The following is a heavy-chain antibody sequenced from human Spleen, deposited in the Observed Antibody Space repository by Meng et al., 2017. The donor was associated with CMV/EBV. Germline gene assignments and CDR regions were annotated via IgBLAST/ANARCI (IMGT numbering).Heavy chain of an antibody. Sequence: VELVEAGGGLVQPGGSLRLSCAASGFTFSSYAMHWVRQAPGKGLEWVAVISYDGSNKYYADSVKGRFTISRDNSKNTLYLQMNSLRAEDTAVYYCARDSVFFDYWGQGTLVTVSS. CDR3: ARDSVFFDY. CDR2: ISYDGSNK. CDR1: GFTFSSYA. V-gene: IGHV3-30-3*01. J-gene: IGHJ4*02. D-gene: IGHD3-10*01.